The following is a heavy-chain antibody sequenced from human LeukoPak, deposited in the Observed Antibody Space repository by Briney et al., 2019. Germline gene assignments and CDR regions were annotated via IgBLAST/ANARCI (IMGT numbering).Heavy chain of an antibody. V-gene: IGHV1-18*04. J-gene: IGHJ3*01. CDR3: CRAMTALPVRGAFDL. D-gene: IGHD3-3*01. CDR2: FTTATT. CDR1: GYTFTSYA. Sequence: GASVKVSCKASGYTFTSYAISWVRQAPGQGLEWMGRFTTATTTYAKHLQDRVTMTTDTSTNTAYLELSSLRSDDTAVYYFCRAMTALPVRGAFDLWGQGTMVTVAS.